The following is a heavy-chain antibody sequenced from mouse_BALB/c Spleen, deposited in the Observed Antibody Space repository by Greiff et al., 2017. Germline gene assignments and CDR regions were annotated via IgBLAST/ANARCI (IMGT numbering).Heavy chain of an antibody. Sequence: VQLQQSGAELVKPGASVKLSCTASGFNIKDTYMHWVKQRPEQGLEWIGRIDPANGNTEYDPKFQGKATITADTSSNTAYLQLSSLTSEDTAVYYCARGDDYDCFAYWGQGTLVTVSA. J-gene: IGHJ3*01. CDR2: IDPANGNT. V-gene: IGHV14-3*02. CDR1: GFNIKDTY. CDR3: ARGDDYDCFAY. D-gene: IGHD2-4*01.